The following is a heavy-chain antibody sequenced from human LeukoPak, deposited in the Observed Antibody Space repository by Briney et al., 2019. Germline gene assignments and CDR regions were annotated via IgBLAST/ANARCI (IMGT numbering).Heavy chain of an antibody. J-gene: IGHJ4*02. Sequence: AETVSLPCSLSGGSISRLYWIWLRHPPGKGLERCGYIYYSGSPHYNLPLKSRLTISVDTSKNQFSLKLSSVTAADTAVYYCARSGSGSYLDSNFDYWGQGTLVSVSS. CDR1: GGSISRLY. CDR2: IYYSGSP. D-gene: IGHD3-10*01. CDR3: ARSGSGSYLDSNFDY. V-gene: IGHV4-59*11.